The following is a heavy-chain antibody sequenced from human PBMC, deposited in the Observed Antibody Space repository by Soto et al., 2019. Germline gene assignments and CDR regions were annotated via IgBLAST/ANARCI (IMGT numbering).Heavy chain of an antibody. D-gene: IGHD6-19*01. CDR3: ARDVLTAVAGSVNWFVP. CDR2: IWYDGTKK. J-gene: IGHJ5*02. V-gene: IGHV3-33*01. CDR1: GFSLRTYG. Sequence: QVQLVESGGGVVQSGRSLTRSCAASGFSLRTYGMHWLRRAPGKGLEWVAFIWYDGTKKFYANSVKGRSTISKDNSINILYLQMSGLRVEDTAVYYCARDVLTAVAGSVNWFVPWGQGTLATVSS.